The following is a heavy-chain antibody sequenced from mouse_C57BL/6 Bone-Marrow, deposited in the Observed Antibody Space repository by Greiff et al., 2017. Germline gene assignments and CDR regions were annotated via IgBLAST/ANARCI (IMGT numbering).Heavy chain of an antibody. J-gene: IGHJ4*01. Sequence: EVQRVESGGGLVKPGGSLKLSCAASGFTFSSYAMSWVRQTPEKRLEWVATISDGGSYTYYPDNVKGRFTISRDNAKNNLYLQMSHLKSEDTAMYYCARDGVYDFGDAMDYWGQGTSVTVSS. CDR1: GFTFSSYA. CDR3: ARDGVYDFGDAMDY. CDR2: ISDGGSYT. D-gene: IGHD2-3*01. V-gene: IGHV5-4*01.